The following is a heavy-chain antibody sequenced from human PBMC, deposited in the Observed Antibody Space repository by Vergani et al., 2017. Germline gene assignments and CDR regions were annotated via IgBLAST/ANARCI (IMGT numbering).Heavy chain of an antibody. D-gene: IGHD6-19*01. J-gene: IGHJ6*03. CDR3: AKTVAGYYYYYYMDV. Sequence: QVQLVESGGGVVQPGRSLRLSCAASGFTFSSYGMHWVRQAPGKGLEWVAVLSYDGSNKYYADSVKGRFTISRDNSKNTLYLQMNSLRAEDTAVYYCAKTVAGYYYYYYMDVWGKGTTVTVSS. CDR1: GFTFSSYG. V-gene: IGHV3-30*18. CDR2: LSYDGSNK.